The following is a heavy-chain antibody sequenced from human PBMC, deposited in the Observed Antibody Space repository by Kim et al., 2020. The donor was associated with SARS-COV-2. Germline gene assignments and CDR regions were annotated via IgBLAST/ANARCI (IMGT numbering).Heavy chain of an antibody. CDR3: VRYGRGYGAVL. Sequence: GGSLRLSCTGSGFIFSDYAIHWVRRAPGLGLEYVSATTRSGDGSFYADSVEGRFTISRDNSKSTLYLQMSSLRLEDTSMYYCVRYGRGYGAVLWGQGTLVMVSS. CDR1: GFIFSDYA. V-gene: IGHV3-64D*06. CDR2: TTRSGDGS. D-gene: IGHD5-12*01. J-gene: IGHJ4*02.